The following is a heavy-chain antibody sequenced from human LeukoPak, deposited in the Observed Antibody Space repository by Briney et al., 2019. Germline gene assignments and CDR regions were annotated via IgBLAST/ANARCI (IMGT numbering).Heavy chain of an antibody. CDR2: IYHSGST. V-gene: IGHV4-30-2*01. Sequence: SETLSLTCAVSGGSISSGGYSWSWIRQPPGKGLEWIGYIYHSGSTYYNPSLKSRVTISVDRSKNQFSLKLSSVTAADTAVYYCARALRGIFDYWGQGTLVTVSS. CDR1: GGSISSGGYS. J-gene: IGHJ4*02. CDR3: ARALRGIFDY. D-gene: IGHD3-16*01.